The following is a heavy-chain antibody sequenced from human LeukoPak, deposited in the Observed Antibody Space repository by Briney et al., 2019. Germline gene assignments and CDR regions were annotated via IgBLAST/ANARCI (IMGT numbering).Heavy chain of an antibody. CDR2: ISTDARTI. CDR1: GFAFSTNW. J-gene: IGHJ4*02. V-gene: IGHV3-74*01. D-gene: IGHD6-13*01. Sequence: GGSLRLSCAASGFAFSTNWMHWVRQAPGKGLVWVSHISTDARTITYADFVKGRFTIARDNAKNTLYLQMNSLRAEDTALYYCVRGQATAWGLDYWGQGTLVTVSS. CDR3: VRGQATAWGLDY.